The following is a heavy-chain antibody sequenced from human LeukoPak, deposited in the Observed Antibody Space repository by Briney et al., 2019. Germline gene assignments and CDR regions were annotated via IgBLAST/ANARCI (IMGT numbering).Heavy chain of an antibody. J-gene: IGHJ5*02. Sequence: PSETLSLTCTVSGASISSTSYYWGWIRQPPGKGLEWIGYIYYSVNTYYSPSLKSRVTISVDTSKNQFSLKLSSVTAADTAVYYCARDGGVAPHNWFDPWGQGTLVTVSS. CDR1: GASISSTSYY. D-gene: IGHD2-8*02. CDR3: ARDGGVAPHNWFDP. CDR2: IYYSVNT. V-gene: IGHV4-30-4*07.